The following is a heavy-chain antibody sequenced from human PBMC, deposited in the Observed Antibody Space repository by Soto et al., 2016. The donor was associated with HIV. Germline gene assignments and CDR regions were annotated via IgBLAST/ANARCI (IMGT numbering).Heavy chain of an antibody. D-gene: IGHD1-26*01. CDR3: TRGSGASTH. CDR2: ISSSGAYI. V-gene: IGHV3-21*01. J-gene: IGHJ1*01. Sequence: EVQLVESGGGLVKPGGSLRLSCAASGFSFSSDSMKWVRQSPGKGLEWVSSISSSGAYINYVDSVEGRFTISRDNVKRSLFLQMNSLRVEDTAVYYCTRGSGASTHWGQGSWSPSRQ. CDR1: GFSFSSDS.